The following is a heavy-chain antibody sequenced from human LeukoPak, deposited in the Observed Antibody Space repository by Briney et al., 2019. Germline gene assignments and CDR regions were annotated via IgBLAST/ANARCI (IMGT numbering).Heavy chain of an antibody. CDR2: IYTSGST. J-gene: IGHJ4*02. D-gene: IGHD6-19*01. CDR3: ARQVHQWLALLYFDY. CDR1: GGSISSGSYY. V-gene: IGHV4-61*02. Sequence: PSETLSLTCTVSGGSISSGSYYWRWIRQPAGKGLEWIGRIYTSGSTNYNPSLKSRVTISVDTSKNQFSLKLSSVTAADTAVYYCARQVHQWLALLYFDYWGQGTLVTVSS.